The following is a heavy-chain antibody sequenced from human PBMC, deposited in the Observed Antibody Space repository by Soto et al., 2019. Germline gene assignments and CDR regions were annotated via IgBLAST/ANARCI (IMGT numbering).Heavy chain of an antibody. J-gene: IGHJ6*02. V-gene: IGHV4-31*03. CDR3: ARDRYYYDISGYLHHYKCMHV. D-gene: IGHD3-22*01. Sequence: SETLSLTCTVSGGSISSGGYYWSWIRQHPGKGLEWIGYIYYSGSTYYNPSLKSRVTISVDTSKNQFSLKLSSVTAADTAVYYCARDRYYYDISGYLHHYKCMHVWDQGTTGTVS. CDR2: IYYSGST. CDR1: GGSISSGGYY.